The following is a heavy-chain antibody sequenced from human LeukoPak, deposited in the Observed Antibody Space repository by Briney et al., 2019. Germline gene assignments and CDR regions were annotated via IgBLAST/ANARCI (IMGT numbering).Heavy chain of an antibody. J-gene: IGHJ4*02. CDR2: ISGSGETT. V-gene: IGHV3-23*01. CDR1: GFTFSSYG. CDR3: AKTHGYFDQ. D-gene: IGHD3-22*01. Sequence: QPGGSLRLSCAASGFTFSSYGMTWLRQTPAKGLEWVSAISGSGETTYYSDSVKGRSTISRDNSKNTLFLQMNSLRVEDAAMYYCAKTHGYFDQWGQGTLVAVSS.